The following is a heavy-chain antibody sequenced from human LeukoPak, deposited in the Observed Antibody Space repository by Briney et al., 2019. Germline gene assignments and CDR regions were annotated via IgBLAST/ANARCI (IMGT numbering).Heavy chain of an antibody. CDR1: GFTFSSDW. CDR3: ATADWFSFDF. J-gene: IGHJ4*02. Sequence: GGSLRLSCAASGFTFSSDWMHWVRQAPGRGLVWVSRISSDGSSSGYADSVKGRFTISRDNAKNTLFLQMDSLRAEDTAVYFCATADWFSFDFWGQGTLVTVSS. D-gene: IGHD3-9*01. V-gene: IGHV3-74*01. CDR2: ISSDGSSS.